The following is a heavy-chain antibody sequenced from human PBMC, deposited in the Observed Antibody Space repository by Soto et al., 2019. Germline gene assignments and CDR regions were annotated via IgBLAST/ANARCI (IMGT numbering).Heavy chain of an antibody. CDR2: VHFAGST. J-gene: IGHJ5*02. V-gene: IGHV4-59*01. CDR3: AGGYFDWPMWPAGYFGNWFDP. CDR1: GGSLSSSY. Sequence: TSETLSLTCTVSGGSLSSSYWSWTRQPPGKGLEWIGWVHFAGSTSYNPSLKSRVTISVDTSKNQFSLKLSSVTAADTAVYYCAGGYFDWPMWPAGYFGNWFDPWGQGTLVTV. D-gene: IGHD3-9*01.